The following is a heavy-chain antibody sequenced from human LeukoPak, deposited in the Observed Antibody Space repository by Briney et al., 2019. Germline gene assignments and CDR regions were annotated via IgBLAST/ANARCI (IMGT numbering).Heavy chain of an antibody. CDR1: GGSISSSNW. J-gene: IGHJ4*02. CDR2: IYHTGST. CDR3: ARETVGSGWYPDY. D-gene: IGHD6-19*01. V-gene: IGHV4-4*02. Sequence: SETLSLTCAVSGGSISSSNWWSWVRQSPGKGLEWIGEIYHTGSTHYNPSLKSRVTISVDKSTNQFSLELNSVTAADTAVYFCARETVGSGWYPDYWGQGTLVTVSS.